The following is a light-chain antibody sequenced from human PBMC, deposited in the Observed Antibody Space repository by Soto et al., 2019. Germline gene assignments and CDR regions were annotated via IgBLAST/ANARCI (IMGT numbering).Light chain of an antibody. J-gene: IGLJ1*01. CDR1: SSDIGRNY. CDR2: ENN. Sequence: QSVLTQPPSVSAAPGQKVTISCSGSSSDIGRNYVSWYRHLPGTAPKLLIFENNKRPPGIPDRFSGYKSGTSATLGITGLQTGYEADYYCGTWDSSLTTYVFGTGTKVTVL. V-gene: IGLV1-51*02. CDR3: GTWDSSLTTYV.